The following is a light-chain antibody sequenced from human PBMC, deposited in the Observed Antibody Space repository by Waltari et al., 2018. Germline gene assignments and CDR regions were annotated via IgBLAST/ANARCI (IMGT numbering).Light chain of an antibody. CDR3: AAWDDSLNGVV. V-gene: IGLV1-44*01. Sequence: QSVLTQPPSASGTPGQRVTISCSGSSPNIGSNTVNWYQQLPGTAPKLLIYNNNQRPSGVPDRFSGSKSGTSASLAISGLQSEDEAGYYCAAWDDSLNGVVFGGGTKLTVL. J-gene: IGLJ2*01. CDR2: NNN. CDR1: SPNIGSNT.